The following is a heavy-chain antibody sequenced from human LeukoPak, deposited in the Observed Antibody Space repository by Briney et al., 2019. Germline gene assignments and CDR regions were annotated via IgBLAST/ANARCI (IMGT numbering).Heavy chain of an antibody. CDR3: ARDDGIKRGFDY. V-gene: IGHV1-69*13. D-gene: IGHD3-3*02. CDR2: IIPIFGTA. J-gene: IGHJ4*02. Sequence: LVKVSCKASGGTFSSYAISWVRPAPGQGLEWMGGIIPIFGTANYAQKFQGRVTITADESTSTAYMELSSLRSEDTAVYYCARDDGIKRGFDYWGQGTLVTVSS. CDR1: GGTFSSYA.